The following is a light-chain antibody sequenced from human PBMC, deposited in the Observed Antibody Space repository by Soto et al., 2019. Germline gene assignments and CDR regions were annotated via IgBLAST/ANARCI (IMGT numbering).Light chain of an antibody. V-gene: IGLV2-23*02. CDR1: PSGVGIYNL. CDR3: SSYAGSRWV. Sequence: QSALTQPASVSGSPGQSITISGSGPPSGVGIYNLVSWYQQHPGKAPKLVIYEVDDRPSGVSKRFSGSRSGNTASLTISGRQSEDEADYYCSSYAGSRWVFGGGTKLTVL. J-gene: IGLJ3*02. CDR2: EVD.